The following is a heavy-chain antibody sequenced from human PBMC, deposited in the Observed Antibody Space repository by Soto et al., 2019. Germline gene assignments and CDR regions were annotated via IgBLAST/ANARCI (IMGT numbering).Heavy chain of an antibody. Sequence: ASVKVSCKASGYTFTSYDINWVRQATGQGLEWMGWMNPNSGNTGYAQKFQGRVTMTRNTSISTAYMELSSLRSEDTAVYYCARGITIFGVVDPGGQGTLVTVSS. CDR3: ARGITIFGVVDP. J-gene: IGHJ5*02. CDR2: MNPNSGNT. CDR1: GYTFTSYD. V-gene: IGHV1-8*01. D-gene: IGHD3-3*01.